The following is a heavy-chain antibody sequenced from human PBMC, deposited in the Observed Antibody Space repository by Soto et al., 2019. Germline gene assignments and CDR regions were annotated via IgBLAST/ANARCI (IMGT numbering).Heavy chain of an antibody. CDR1: GFTFSSYS. V-gene: IGHV3-23*01. D-gene: IGHD3-22*01. Sequence: GGSLRLSCAASGFTFSSYSMSWVRQAPGKGLEWVSAISGSGGSTYYADSVKGRFTISRDNSKNTLYLQMNSLRAEDTAVYYCAKDQVSPRYYDSSGLSYYFDYWGQGTLVTVSS. J-gene: IGHJ4*02. CDR3: AKDQVSPRYYDSSGLSYYFDY. CDR2: ISGSGGST.